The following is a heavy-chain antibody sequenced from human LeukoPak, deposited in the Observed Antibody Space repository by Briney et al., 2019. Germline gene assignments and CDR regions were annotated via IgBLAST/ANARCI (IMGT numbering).Heavy chain of an antibody. Sequence: SETLSLTCTVSGGSISSSSYYWGWIRQPPGKGLEWIGNIYYSGSTHYNPSLKSRVTISVDTSKNQFSLKLSSVTAADTAVYYCARLGSGYSSSWYCPFDYWGQGTLVTVSS. CDR2: IYYSGST. CDR1: GGSISSSSYY. CDR3: ARLGSGYSSSWYCPFDY. J-gene: IGHJ4*02. D-gene: IGHD6-13*01. V-gene: IGHV4-39*01.